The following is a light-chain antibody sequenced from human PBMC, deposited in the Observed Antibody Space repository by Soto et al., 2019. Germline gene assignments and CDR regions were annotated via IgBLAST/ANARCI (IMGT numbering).Light chain of an antibody. Sequence: LTQAAWVSGSPGQSITISCTGTISDVGGYNYVSWYQQHPGKAPKLMIYEVSNRPSGVSNRFSGSKSGNTASLTISGLQAEDEADYYCRSYTSSSTPVFGTGTKVTVL. J-gene: IGLJ1*01. V-gene: IGLV2-14*01. CDR3: RSYTSSSTPV. CDR1: ISDVGGYNY. CDR2: EVS.